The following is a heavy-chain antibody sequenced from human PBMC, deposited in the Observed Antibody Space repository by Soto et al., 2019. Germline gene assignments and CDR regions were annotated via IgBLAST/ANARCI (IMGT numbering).Heavy chain of an antibody. CDR3: ARVSYDSNGKYYFYYAMDV. CDR1: GYTFTENY. J-gene: IGHJ6*02. V-gene: IGHV1-2*02. CDR2: INPNTGDT. Sequence: ASVKVSCKASGYTFTENYIHWVRQAPGQGLEWMGWINPNTGDTKYAQKFQGRVTMTRDTSISTAYMELGRLRSDDTAVYFCARVSYDSNGKYYFYYAMDVWGQGTTVTVPS. D-gene: IGHD3-22*01.